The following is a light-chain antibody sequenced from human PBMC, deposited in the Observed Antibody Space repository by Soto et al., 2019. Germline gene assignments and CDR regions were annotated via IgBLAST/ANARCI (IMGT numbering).Light chain of an antibody. Sequence: QSVLTQPASVSGSPGQSITISCAGTSSDVGAYNYVSWYQQHTDKAPKVMIYEVSIRPSGVSDRFSGSKSGNTASLTISGLQAEDEAVYSCYSYTPSSTWVFGGGTKVTVL. CDR3: YSYTPSSTWV. V-gene: IGLV2-14*01. CDR1: SSDVGAYNY. J-gene: IGLJ3*02. CDR2: EVS.